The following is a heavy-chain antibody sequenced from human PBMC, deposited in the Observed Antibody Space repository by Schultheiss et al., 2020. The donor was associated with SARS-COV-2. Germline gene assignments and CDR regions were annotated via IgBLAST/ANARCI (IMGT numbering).Heavy chain of an antibody. CDR3: ARGELLSN. Sequence: SETLSLTCTVSGGSISSSSYYWGWIRQPPGKGLEWIGSIYYSGSTNYNPSLKSRVTISVDTSKNQFSLKLSSVTAADTAVYYCARGELLSNWGQGTLVTVSS. CDR2: IYYSGST. CDR1: GGSISSSSYY. D-gene: IGHD3-10*01. J-gene: IGHJ4*02. V-gene: IGHV4-39*07.